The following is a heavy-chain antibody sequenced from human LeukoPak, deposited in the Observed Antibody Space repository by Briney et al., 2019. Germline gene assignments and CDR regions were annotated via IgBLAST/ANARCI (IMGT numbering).Heavy chain of an antibody. CDR1: GFTFSSYG. Sequence: GGSLRLSCAASGFTFSSYGMHWVRQAPGKGLEWVAFIRYDGSNKYYADSVKGRFTISRDNSKNTLYLQMNSLRAEDTAVYYCAKETLHCSSTSCYTSWGQGTLVTVSS. D-gene: IGHD2-2*02. CDR3: AKETLHCSSTSCYTS. CDR2: IRYDGSNK. J-gene: IGHJ5*02. V-gene: IGHV3-30*02.